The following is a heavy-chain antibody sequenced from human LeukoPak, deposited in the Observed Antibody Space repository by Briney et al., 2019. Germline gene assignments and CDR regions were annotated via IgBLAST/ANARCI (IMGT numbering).Heavy chain of an antibody. Sequence: PGGSLRLSCAASGFTFNDYAMHWVRQAPGKGLEWVSGIFGKNGAKGHADSVKGRFTISRDNANNSLYLQMNSLRPDDTALYYCTYDNSPGGLEYWGQGTLVTASS. CDR2: IFGKNGAK. D-gene: IGHD2-8*02. J-gene: IGHJ4*02. CDR1: GFTFNDYA. V-gene: IGHV3-9*01. CDR3: TYDNSPGGLEY.